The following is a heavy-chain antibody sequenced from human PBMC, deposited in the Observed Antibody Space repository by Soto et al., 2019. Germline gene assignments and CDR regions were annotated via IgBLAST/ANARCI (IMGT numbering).Heavy chain of an antibody. D-gene: IGHD6-13*01. V-gene: IGHV4-39*02. Sequence: SETLSLTCTVSGGSISSSSYYWGWIRQPPGKGLEWIGSIYYSGSTYYNPSLKSRVTISVDTSKNQFSLKLSSVTAADTAVYYCAREEIAAAGTSPFDPWGQGTLVT. J-gene: IGHJ5*02. CDR1: GGSISSSSYY. CDR3: AREEIAAAGTSPFDP. CDR2: IYYSGST.